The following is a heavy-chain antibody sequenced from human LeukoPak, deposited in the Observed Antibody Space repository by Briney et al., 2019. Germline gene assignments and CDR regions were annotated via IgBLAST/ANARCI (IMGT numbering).Heavy chain of an antibody. Sequence: SQTLSLTCVISGDSVSSNSANWDWIRQSPSRGLEWLGRTYYRSKWYNDYAVSVESRITINPDTSKNQLSLQLNSVTPEDTAMYYCSREEPSGYSNVWGQGTLVTVSS. CDR3: SREEPSGYSNV. CDR2: TYYRSKWYN. J-gene: IGHJ4*02. D-gene: IGHD6-13*01. V-gene: IGHV6-1*01. CDR1: GDSVSSNSAN.